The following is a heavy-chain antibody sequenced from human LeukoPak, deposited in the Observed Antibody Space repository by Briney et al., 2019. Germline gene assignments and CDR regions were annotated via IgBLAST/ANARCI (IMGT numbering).Heavy chain of an antibody. Sequence: SETLSLTCTVSGGSISSSSYYWGWIRQPPGKGLEWIGSIYYSGSTYYNPSLKSRVTISVDTSKNQFSLKLSSVTAADTAVYYCAREFVLLWFGELSYMDVWGKGTTVTVSS. J-gene: IGHJ6*03. D-gene: IGHD3-10*01. CDR3: AREFVLLWFGELSYMDV. CDR2: IYYSGST. CDR1: GGSISSSSYY. V-gene: IGHV4-39*07.